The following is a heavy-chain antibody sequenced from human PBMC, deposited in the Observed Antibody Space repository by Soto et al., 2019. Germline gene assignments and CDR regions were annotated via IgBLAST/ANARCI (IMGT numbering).Heavy chain of an antibody. D-gene: IGHD3-22*01. CDR1: GFTFSSYA. J-gene: IGHJ4*02. Sequence: GGSLSLSCAASGFTFSSYAMSWVRQAPGKGLEWVSAISGSGGSTYYADSVKGRFTISRDNSKNTLYLQMNSLRAEDTAVYYCAKEHYYYDSSGPYDYWGQGTLVTVSS. CDR3: AKEHYYYDSSGPYDY. CDR2: ISGSGGST. V-gene: IGHV3-23*01.